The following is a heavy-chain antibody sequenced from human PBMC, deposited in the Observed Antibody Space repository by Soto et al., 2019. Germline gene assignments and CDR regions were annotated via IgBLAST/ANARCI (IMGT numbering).Heavy chain of an antibody. D-gene: IGHD6-13*01. V-gene: IGHV4-59*01. CDR3: AREGVSSSWYYYYGMDV. J-gene: IGHJ6*02. CDR1: GGSISSYY. Sequence: QVQLQESGPGLVKPSETLSLTCTVSGGSISSYYWNWIRQPPGKGLEWIGYIYYSGSTNYNPAHKIRVTISVDTSKNQCSVKLSSVTAADTAVYYCAREGVSSSWYYYYGMDVWGQGTTVTVSS. CDR2: IYYSGST.